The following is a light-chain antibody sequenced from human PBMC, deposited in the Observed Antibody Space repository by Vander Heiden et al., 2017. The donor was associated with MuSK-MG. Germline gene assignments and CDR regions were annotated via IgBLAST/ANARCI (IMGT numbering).Light chain of an antibody. V-gene: IGKV1-5*03. CDR2: KAS. Sequence: DIQMTQSPSTLSASVGDRVTITCRASQSISSWLAWYQQKPGKAPKLLIYKASSLESGVPSRFSGSGSGTEFTLTISSLQPDDFATYYCQQYNSYPYTFGQGTKLETK. CDR3: QQYNSYPYT. J-gene: IGKJ2*01. CDR1: QSISSW.